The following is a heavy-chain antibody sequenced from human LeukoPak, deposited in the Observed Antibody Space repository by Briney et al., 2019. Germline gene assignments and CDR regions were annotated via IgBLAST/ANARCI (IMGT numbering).Heavy chain of an antibody. J-gene: IGHJ4*02. CDR3: ARLFGELSNFDY. CDR2: INPNSGGT. Sequence: GASVKVSCKASGYTFTGYYMHWVRQAPGQGLEWMGWINPNSGGTNYAQKFQGRVTVTRDTSISTAYMELSRLRSDDTAVYYCARLFGELSNFDYWGQGTLVTVSS. CDR1: GYTFTGYY. D-gene: IGHD3-10*01. V-gene: IGHV1-2*02.